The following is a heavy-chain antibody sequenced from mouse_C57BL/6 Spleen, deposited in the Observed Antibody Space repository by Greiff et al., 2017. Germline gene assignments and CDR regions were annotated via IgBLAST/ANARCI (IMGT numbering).Heavy chain of an antibody. CDR3: ARSDTTVVVADYAMGD. V-gene: IGHV1-55*01. D-gene: IGHD1-1*01. CDR1: GYTFTSYW. J-gene: IGHJ4*01. Sequence: VQLQQPGAELVKPGASVKMSCKASGYTFTSYWITWVKQRPGQGLEWIGDIYPGSGSTNYNEKFKSKATLTVDTSSSTAYMQLSSLTSEDSAVYDCARSDTTVVVADYAMGDWGQGTTVTVAS. CDR2: IYPGSGST.